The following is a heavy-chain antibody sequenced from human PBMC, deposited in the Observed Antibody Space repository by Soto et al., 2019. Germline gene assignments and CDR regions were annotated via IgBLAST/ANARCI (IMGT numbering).Heavy chain of an antibody. V-gene: IGHV6-1*01. CDR2: TYYRSKWYN. CDR3: AREVVATMGYHYYGMDV. Sequence: SQTLSLTCAISGDRVSSNSAAWNWIRQSPSRGLEWLGRTYYRSKWYNDYAVSVKSRITINPDTSKNQFSLQLNSVTPEDTAVYYCAREVVATMGYHYYGMDVWGQGTTVTVSS. D-gene: IGHD5-12*01. CDR1: GDRVSSNSAA. J-gene: IGHJ6*02.